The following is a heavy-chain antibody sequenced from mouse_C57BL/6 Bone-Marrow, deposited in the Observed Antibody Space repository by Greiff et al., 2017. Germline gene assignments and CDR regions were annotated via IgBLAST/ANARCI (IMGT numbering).Heavy chain of an antibody. V-gene: IGHV5-4*01. J-gene: IGHJ4*01. CDR2: ISDGGSYT. Sequence: EVQLVESGGGLVKPGGSLKLSCAASGFTFSSYAMSWVRQTPEKRLEWVATISDGGSYTYYPDNVKGRFTISRDNAKNNLYLQRSHLKSEDTAMYYCARDGYYAMDYWGQGTSVTVSS. CDR1: GFTFSSYA. CDR3: ARDGYYAMDY.